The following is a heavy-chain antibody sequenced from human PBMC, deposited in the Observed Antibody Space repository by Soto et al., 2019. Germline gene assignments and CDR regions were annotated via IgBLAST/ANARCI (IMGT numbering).Heavy chain of an antibody. Sequence: EVQLVESGGGLVQPGRSLRLSCTASGFTFGDYAMSWVRQAPGKGLEWVGFIRSKAYGGTTEYAASVKGRFTISRDDSNSIAYLQLNSLKTEDTAVYYCTRVRIAVAGHLFDYWGQGTLVTVSS. CDR3: TRVRIAVAGHLFDY. V-gene: IGHV3-49*04. J-gene: IGHJ4*02. CDR2: IRSKAYGGTT. CDR1: GFTFGDYA. D-gene: IGHD6-19*01.